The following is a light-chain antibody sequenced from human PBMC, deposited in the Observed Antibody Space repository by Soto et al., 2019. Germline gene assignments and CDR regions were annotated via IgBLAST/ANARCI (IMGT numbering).Light chain of an antibody. CDR3: QHYDTYSP. CDR2: KTS. V-gene: IGKV1-5*03. CDR1: QAISSR. Sequence: DSQMTQSPSTLSASVGDSVTITCRASQAISSRLAWYQQKPGKAPKLLIYKTSTLEGGVPSRFSGSGSGTEFTLTISSLQPDDLAIYYCQHYDTYSPFGGGTKVEIK. J-gene: IGKJ4*02.